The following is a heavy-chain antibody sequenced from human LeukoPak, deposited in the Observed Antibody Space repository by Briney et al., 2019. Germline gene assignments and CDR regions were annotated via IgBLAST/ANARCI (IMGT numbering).Heavy chain of an antibody. CDR3: ASKWLLRGYDAFDI. CDR1: GFFLHDYA. V-gene: IGHV3-9*01. J-gene: IGHJ3*02. D-gene: IGHD6-19*01. Sequence: PGGSLRLSCAASGFFLHDYAMHWVRQVPGRGLEWVSGLSWNSDSIGYADSVKGRFTISRDNAKNSLYLQLDSLRPEDTAVYYCASKWLLRGYDAFDIWGQGTMVTVSS. CDR2: LSWNSDSI.